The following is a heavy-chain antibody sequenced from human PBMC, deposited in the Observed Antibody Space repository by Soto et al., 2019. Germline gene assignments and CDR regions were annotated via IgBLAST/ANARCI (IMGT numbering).Heavy chain of an antibody. D-gene: IGHD4-17*01. CDR2: VYHSGST. Sequence: SETLSLTYAVYGGSFSSYYWTWIRQPPGKGLEWLAYVYHSGSTNYNPSLKGRVTVSIDTSKNQFSLKLTSVTAADTGIYYCATDEDGNFFDYWGQGTMVTVSS. CDR1: GGSFSSYY. CDR3: ATDEDGNFFDY. V-gene: IGHV4-59*01. J-gene: IGHJ4*02.